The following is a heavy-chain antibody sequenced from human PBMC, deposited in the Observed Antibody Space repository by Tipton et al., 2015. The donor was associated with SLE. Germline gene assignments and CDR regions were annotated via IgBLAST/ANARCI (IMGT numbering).Heavy chain of an antibody. CDR3: ARSYYDFWSASVRGYFDY. Sequence: LRLSCTVSGGSISNYYWTWIRQPPGKGLEWIGYIYYSGGTNYNPSLKSRVTISVDTSKNQFSLKLNPVTAADTAVYYCARSYYDFWSASVRGYFDYWGQGTLVTVSS. J-gene: IGHJ4*02. CDR1: GGSISNYY. V-gene: IGHV4-59*01. CDR2: IYYSGGT. D-gene: IGHD3-3*01.